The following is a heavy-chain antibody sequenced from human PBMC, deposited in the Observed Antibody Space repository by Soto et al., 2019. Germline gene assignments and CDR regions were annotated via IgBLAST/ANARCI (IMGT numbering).Heavy chain of an antibody. CDR2: IYWDDDK. Sequence: QITLKESGPTLVKPTQTLTLTCTFSGFSLSTSGVGVGWIRQPPGKALEWLALIYWDDDKRYSPSLKSRLTITKDTSKNQVVLTMTNMDPVDTATYYCAQSTVPRYCSGGSCMPVTPFDYWGQGTLVTVSS. D-gene: IGHD2-15*01. CDR1: GFSLSTSGVG. CDR3: AQSTVPRYCSGGSCMPVTPFDY. V-gene: IGHV2-5*02. J-gene: IGHJ4*02.